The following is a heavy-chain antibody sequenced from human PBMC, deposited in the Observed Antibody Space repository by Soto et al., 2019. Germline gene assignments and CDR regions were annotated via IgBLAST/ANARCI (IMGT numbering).Heavy chain of an antibody. CDR3: ARVVVVVPAADWFYGMDV. CDR1: GGSISSSKW. J-gene: IGHJ6*02. Sequence: SETLSLTCAVSGGSISSSKWWSWVRQPPGKGLEWIGEIYHSGSTNYNPSLKSRVTISVDKSKNQFSLKLSSVTAADTAVYYCARVVVVVPAADWFYGMDVWGQGTTVTVSS. D-gene: IGHD2-2*01. CDR2: IYHSGST. V-gene: IGHV4-4*02.